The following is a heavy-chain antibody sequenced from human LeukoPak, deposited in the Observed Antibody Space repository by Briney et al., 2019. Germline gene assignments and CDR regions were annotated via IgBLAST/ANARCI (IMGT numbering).Heavy chain of an antibody. CDR2: INHSGST. Sequence: MSSETLSLTCAVYGGSFSGYYWSWIRQPPGKRLEWIGEINHSGSTNYNPSLKSRVTISVDTSKNQFSLKLSSVTAADTAVYYCARAYGYSYGSGRYAFDIWGQGTMVTVSS. D-gene: IGHD5-18*01. CDR1: GGSFSGYY. CDR3: ARAYGYSYGSGRYAFDI. J-gene: IGHJ3*02. V-gene: IGHV4-34*01.